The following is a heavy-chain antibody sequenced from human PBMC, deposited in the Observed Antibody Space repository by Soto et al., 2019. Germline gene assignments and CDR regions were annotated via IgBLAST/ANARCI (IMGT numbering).Heavy chain of an antibody. Sequence: ASVKVSCKASGYTFTGYYIHWVRQAPGQGLEWMGWINPNNGDTHFAQKFQGRVTMTRDTSTSAAYMELGSLRFDDTAVYYCARHSGYDYVFDYWGQRTLVTVSS. J-gene: IGHJ4*02. CDR1: GYTFTGYY. CDR3: ARHSGYDYVFDY. D-gene: IGHD5-12*01. CDR2: INPNNGDT. V-gene: IGHV1-2*02.